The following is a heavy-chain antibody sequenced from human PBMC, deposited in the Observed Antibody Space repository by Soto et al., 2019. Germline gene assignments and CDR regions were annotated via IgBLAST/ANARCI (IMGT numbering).Heavy chain of an antibody. CDR1: GGTFSNYA. Sequence: QVQLVQSGAEVKKPGSSVKVSCKVSGGTFSNYAIDWVRLAPGHGLEWMGGIVPIFGTTYYTQKFQGRATIVADDSTSTAYLAMSSLRSEDTAMYYCARVEAVAGLYNYHGLDVWGQGTAVTVSS. CDR3: ARVEAVAGLYNYHGLDV. J-gene: IGHJ6*02. CDR2: IVPIFGTT. V-gene: IGHV1-69*12. D-gene: IGHD6-19*01.